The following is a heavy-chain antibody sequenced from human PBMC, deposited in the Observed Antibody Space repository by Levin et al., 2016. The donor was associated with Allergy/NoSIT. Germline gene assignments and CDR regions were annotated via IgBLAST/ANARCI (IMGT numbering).Heavy chain of an antibody. CDR2: INQDGSEK. V-gene: IGHV3-7*01. CDR3: ARDAYYYDSSGYYYYFDH. J-gene: IGHJ4*02. D-gene: IGHD3-22*01. Sequence: VRQAPGKGLEWVANINQDGSEKYYVDSVKGRFTISRDNARNSLSLQMNSLRAEDTAVYYCARDAYYYDSSGYYYYFDHWGQGTLVTVSS.